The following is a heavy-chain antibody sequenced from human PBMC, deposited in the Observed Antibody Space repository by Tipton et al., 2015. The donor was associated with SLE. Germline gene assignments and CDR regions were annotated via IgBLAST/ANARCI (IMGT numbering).Heavy chain of an antibody. CDR1: GGSFSGYY. D-gene: IGHD2-15*01. V-gene: IGHV4-34*01. Sequence: TLSLTCAVYGGSFSGYYWSWIRQPPGKGLEWIGEINHSGSTNYNRTLKSRVTMSVDTSKNQFSLKLTSVTAADTAVYYCARDRGYCSGGSCLGLDYWGQGTLVTVSS. CDR3: ARDRGYCSGGSCLGLDY. CDR2: INHSGST. J-gene: IGHJ4*02.